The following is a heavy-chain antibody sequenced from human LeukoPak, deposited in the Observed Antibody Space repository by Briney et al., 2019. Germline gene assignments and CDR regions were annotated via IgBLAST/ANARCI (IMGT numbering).Heavy chain of an antibody. CDR2: LYYSGST. CDR3: ARDKTKLGWFDP. Sequence: PSETLSLTCTVSGGSISSSSYYWGWIRQPPGKGLEWIGTLYYSGSTYYNPSLKSRVTISVDTSKNQFSLKLSSVTAADTAVYYCARDKTKLGWFDPWGQGTLVTVSS. J-gene: IGHJ5*02. D-gene: IGHD2-8*01. V-gene: IGHV4-39*07. CDR1: GGSISSSSYY.